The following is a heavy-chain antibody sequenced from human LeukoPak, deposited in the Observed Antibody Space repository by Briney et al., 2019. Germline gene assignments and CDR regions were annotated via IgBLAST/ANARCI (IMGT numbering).Heavy chain of an antibody. CDR1: GFTFSSYS. CDR2: ISSSSSYI. V-gene: IGHV3-21*01. Sequence: PGGSLRLSCAASGFTFSSYSMNWVRQAPGKGLEWVSSISSSSSYIYYADSVKGRFTISRDNAENSLYLQMNSLRAEDTAVYYCARVEIRLGYYYDSSGYSGAFDIWGQGTMVTVSS. CDR3: ARVEIRLGYYYDSSGYSGAFDI. D-gene: IGHD3-22*01. J-gene: IGHJ3*02.